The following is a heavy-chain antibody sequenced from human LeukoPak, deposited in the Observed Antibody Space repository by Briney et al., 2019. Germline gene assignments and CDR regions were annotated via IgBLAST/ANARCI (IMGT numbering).Heavy chain of an antibody. CDR1: GFTFSSYG. V-gene: IGHV3-48*01. Sequence: GGSLRLSCAASGFTFSSYGMHWVRQAPGKGLEWVSYISSSSSTIYYADSVKGRFTISRDNSKNTLYLQMNSLRAEDTAVYYCAKDPYDFWSGPALYYFDYWGQGTLVTVSS. D-gene: IGHD3-3*01. CDR2: ISSSSSTI. J-gene: IGHJ4*02. CDR3: AKDPYDFWSGPALYYFDY.